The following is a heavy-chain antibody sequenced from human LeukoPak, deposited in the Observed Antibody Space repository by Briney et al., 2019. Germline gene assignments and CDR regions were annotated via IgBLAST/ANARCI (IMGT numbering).Heavy chain of an antibody. V-gene: IGHV4-4*07. D-gene: IGHD3-3*01. J-gene: IGHJ4*02. CDR3: AREDYNFL. CDR2: IYTTGFT. Sequence: SETLSFTCSVSGDSLSIFYWSWIRQPAGKGLEWIGRIYTTGFTNYHPSLKSRVTVSIDTSKNQFYLKLTSVTAADTAVYYCAREDYNFLWGQGTLITVSS. CDR1: GDSLSIFY.